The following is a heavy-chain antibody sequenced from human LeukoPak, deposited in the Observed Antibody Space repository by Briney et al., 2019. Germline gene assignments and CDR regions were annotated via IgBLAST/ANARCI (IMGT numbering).Heavy chain of an antibody. V-gene: IGHV3-7*01. Sequence: GGPLRLSCAASGFTFSSYWMSWVRQAPGKGLEWVANIKQDGSEKYYVDSVKGRFTISRDNAKNSLYLQMNSLRAEDTAVYYCARLSSSRGGYYYFYYMDVWGKGTTVTVSS. CDR3: ARLSSSRGGYYYFYYMDV. D-gene: IGHD6-6*01. CDR1: GFTFSSYW. J-gene: IGHJ6*03. CDR2: IKQDGSEK.